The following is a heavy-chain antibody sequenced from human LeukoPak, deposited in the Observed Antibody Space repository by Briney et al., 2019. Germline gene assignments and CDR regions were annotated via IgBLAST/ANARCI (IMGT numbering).Heavy chain of an antibody. CDR3: AGIYGDYSDFDY. V-gene: IGHV4-34*01. CDR2: FTRIGII. Sequence: SETLSLTCAVYGGSFSDYYWSWIRQPPGKGLEWIGEFTRIGIINYNPSLKSRITISADTSKNQSSLKLSSVTAADTAIYYCAGIYGDYSDFDYWGQGTLVTVSS. CDR1: GGSFSDYY. J-gene: IGHJ4*02. D-gene: IGHD4-17*01.